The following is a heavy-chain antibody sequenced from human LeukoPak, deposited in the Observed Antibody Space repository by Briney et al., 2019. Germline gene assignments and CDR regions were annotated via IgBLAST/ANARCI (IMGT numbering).Heavy chain of an antibody. CDR1: GDSVSSNSAA. CDR2: TYYRSKWYN. J-gene: IGHJ4*02. V-gene: IGHV6-1*01. CDR3: ARDPLPNTIAVAGTLYLDY. D-gene: IGHD6-19*01. Sequence: SQTLSLTCAISGDSVSSNSAAWNWIRQSPSRGLEWLGRTYYRSKWYNDYAVSVKSRITINPDTSKNQFSLQLNSVTPEDTAVYYCARDPLPNTIAVAGTLYLDYWGQGTLVTVSS.